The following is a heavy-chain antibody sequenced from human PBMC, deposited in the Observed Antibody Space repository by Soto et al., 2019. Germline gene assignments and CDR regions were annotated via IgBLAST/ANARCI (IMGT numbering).Heavy chain of an antibody. D-gene: IGHD3-10*01. CDR1: GFTFNNYA. CDR2: ISGGGGTT. J-gene: IGHJ4*02. V-gene: IGHV3-23*01. Sequence: EVQLLESGGGLVQPGGSLRLSCAASGFTFNNYAMTWVRQVPGKGLEWVSAISGGGGTTSYADSVKGRFTVSRDGSKNTLYLQMSSLRAEDTALYYCAKGRGGSGSLTPRVDFWGQGTLVTVSS. CDR3: AKGRGGSGSLTPRVDF.